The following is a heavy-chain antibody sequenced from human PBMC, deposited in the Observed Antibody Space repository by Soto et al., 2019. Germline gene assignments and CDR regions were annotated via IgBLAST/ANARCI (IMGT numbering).Heavy chain of an antibody. CDR2: IIGSGGST. V-gene: IGHV3-23*01. CDR1: GFTFSSYA. CDR3: ANLGYCSGGSCYRDSIFDY. D-gene: IGHD2-15*01. Sequence: GGSLRLSCAASGFTFSSYAMSWVRQAPGKGLEFVSAIIGSGGSTFYAVFVKGRFTISRDNSKNTLFLQMNSLRAEDTAVYYCANLGYCSGGSCYRDSIFDYWGQGTLVTVSS. J-gene: IGHJ4*02.